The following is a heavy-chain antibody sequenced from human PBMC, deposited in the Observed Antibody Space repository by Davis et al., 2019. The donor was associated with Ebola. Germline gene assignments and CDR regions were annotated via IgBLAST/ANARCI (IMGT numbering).Heavy chain of an antibody. J-gene: IGHJ4*02. V-gene: IGHV1-2*05. CDR1: GYTFTDYN. D-gene: IGHD2-2*01. Sequence: ASVKVSCKASGYTFTDYNIHWMRQAPGQGLEWMGRIITNSGGTNYAQKFQGRVTMTMDMSINTVYMELSRLRSDDTVVCYCARGDKYAMNVWGQGTLVIVSS. CDR2: IITNSGGT. CDR3: ARGDKYAMNV.